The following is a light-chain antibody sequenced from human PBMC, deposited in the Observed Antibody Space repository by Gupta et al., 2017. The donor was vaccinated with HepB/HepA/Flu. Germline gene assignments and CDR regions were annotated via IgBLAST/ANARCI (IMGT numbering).Light chain of an antibody. V-gene: IGLV1-44*01. J-gene: IGLJ2*01. CDR1: SSNIGSNT. CDR2: SNN. CDR3: AALDDSLNGVV. Sequence: QSVLTQPPSASGTPGQRVTISCSGSSSNIGSNTVNWYQQLPGTAPKLLIYSNNQRPSGVPDRFSGSKSVTSASLAISGLQSEDEADYYCAALDDSLNGVVFGGGTKLTVL.